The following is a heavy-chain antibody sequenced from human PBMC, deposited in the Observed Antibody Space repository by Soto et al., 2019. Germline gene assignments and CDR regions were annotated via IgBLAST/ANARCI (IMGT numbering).Heavy chain of an antibody. J-gene: IGHJ4*02. V-gene: IGHV2-5*02. Sequence: QITLKESGPTLVKPTQTLTLTCTFSGFSLSTSGVGVGWIRQPPGKALEWLALVYWDDDKRYSPSLKSRLTITKDTSNNQVFLTMTNMDPVDTATYYCAHRGDEYSSSWYDFDYWGQGTLVTVSS. D-gene: IGHD6-13*01. CDR1: GFSLSTSGVG. CDR2: VYWDDDK. CDR3: AHRGDEYSSSWYDFDY.